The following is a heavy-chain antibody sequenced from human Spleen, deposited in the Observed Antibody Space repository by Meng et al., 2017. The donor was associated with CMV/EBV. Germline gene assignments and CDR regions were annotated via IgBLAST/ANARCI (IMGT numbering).Heavy chain of an antibody. V-gene: IGHV3-23*01. D-gene: IGHD3-3*01. CDR1: GFTFSSYA. CDR3: AKDLGRGFLEWLSYYYYGMDV. CDR2: ISGSGGST. J-gene: IGHJ6*02. Sequence: GESLKISCAASGFTFSSYAMSWVRQAPGKGLEWVSAISGSGGSTYYADSVKGRFTISRDNSKNTLYLQMNSLRAEDTAVYYCAKDLGRGFLEWLSYYYYGMDVWGQGTTVTVSS.